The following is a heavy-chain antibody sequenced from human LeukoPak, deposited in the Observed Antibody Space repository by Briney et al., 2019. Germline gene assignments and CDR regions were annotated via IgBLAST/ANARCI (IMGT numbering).Heavy chain of an antibody. D-gene: IGHD6-19*01. J-gene: IGHJ4*02. V-gene: IGHV1-18*01. CDR2: ISASNGNT. CDR3: AREFISGWSSISGY. CDR1: GYTFTNSG. Sequence: ASVKVSCKASGYTFTNSGISWVRQAPGQGLEWMGWISASNGNTNYAQKLQGRVTMTTDTSTSTAYMELRSLRSDDTAVYYCAREFISGWSSISGYWGQGTLVTVSS.